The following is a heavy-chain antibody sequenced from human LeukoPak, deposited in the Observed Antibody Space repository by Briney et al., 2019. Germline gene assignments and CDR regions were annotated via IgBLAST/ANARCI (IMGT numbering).Heavy chain of an antibody. Sequence: ASVKVSCKASGGTFSSYAISWVRQAPGQGLEWMGGIIPIFGTANYAQKFQGRVTITADESTSTAYMELSSLRSEDTAVYYCASCALRGEWLLGYYYYYMDVWGKGTTVTVSS. CDR2: IIPIFGTA. CDR1: GGTFSSYA. CDR3: ASCALRGEWLLGYYYYYMDV. D-gene: IGHD3-3*01. J-gene: IGHJ6*03. V-gene: IGHV1-69*13.